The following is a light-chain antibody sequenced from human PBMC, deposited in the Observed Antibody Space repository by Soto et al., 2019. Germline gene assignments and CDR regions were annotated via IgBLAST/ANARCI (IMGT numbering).Light chain of an antibody. CDR3: QQYGSSPRT. Sequence: EIVLTQSPGTLSLSPGERAILSCRASQSVSSSYLVWYQQKTGQAPRLLMSGASSRAPGIPDRFSGRGSGTDFTLTITTLEPEDFAVYYCQQYGSSPRTFGLGTKVEIK. J-gene: IGKJ1*01. CDR2: GAS. CDR1: QSVSSSY. V-gene: IGKV3-20*01.